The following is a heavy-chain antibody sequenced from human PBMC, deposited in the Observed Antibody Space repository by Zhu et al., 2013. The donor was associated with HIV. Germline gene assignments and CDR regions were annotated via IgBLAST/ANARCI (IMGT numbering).Heavy chain of an antibody. CDR3: ARGRTDLIDCSGGSCYSGFSYYYYGMDV. CDR2: IIPIFGTA. J-gene: IGHJ6*02. V-gene: IGHV1-69*01. CDR1: GGTFSSYA. D-gene: IGHD2-15*01. Sequence: QVQLVQSGAEVKKPGSSVKVSCKASGGTFSSYAISWVRQAPGQGLEWMGGIIPIFGTANYAQKFQGRVTITADESTSTAYMELSSLRSEDTAVYYCARGRTDLIDCSGGSCYSGFSYYYYGMDVWGQGTTVTVSS.